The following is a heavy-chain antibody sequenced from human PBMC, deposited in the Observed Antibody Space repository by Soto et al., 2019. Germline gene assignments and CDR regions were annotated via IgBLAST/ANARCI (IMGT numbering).Heavy chain of an antibody. Sequence: PGESLKISCQGSGYRFSTYWIGWVRQMPGKGLEWIGIIYPGDSETRYNPSFQGQVTISADKSNSTAYLQWSTLKASDTAIYYCARHLGVTVAGTRWYFDLWGRGTLVTV. CDR2: IYPGDSET. V-gene: IGHV5-51*01. J-gene: IGHJ2*01. CDR3: ARHLGVTVAGTRWYFDL. D-gene: IGHD6-19*01. CDR1: GYRFSTYW.